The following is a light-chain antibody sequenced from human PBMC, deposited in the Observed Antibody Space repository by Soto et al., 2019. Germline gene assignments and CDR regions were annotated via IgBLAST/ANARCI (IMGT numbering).Light chain of an antibody. CDR2: DNN. J-gene: IGLJ2*01. Sequence: QSVLTQPPSVSAAPGQMVTISCSGSSSHIGNNYVSWYRQVPGTAPKLLIYDNNKRPSGMPDRSSGSKSGTSATLGITGRQTGDEADDYCGTWDSSLSAEVFGGGTKLTVL. V-gene: IGLV1-51*01. CDR3: GTWDSSLSAEV. CDR1: SSHIGNNY.